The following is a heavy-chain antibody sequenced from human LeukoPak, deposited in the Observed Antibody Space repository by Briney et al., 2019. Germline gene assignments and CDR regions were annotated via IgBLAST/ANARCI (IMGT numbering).Heavy chain of an antibody. V-gene: IGHV3-21*01. D-gene: IGHD3-22*01. Sequence: GWSLRLSCAASGFTFSSYSMNWVRLAPGKGLEWVSSVSTSSIYIYYADSVKGRFSISRDNARISLYLQMNSLRAEDTAVYYCARVAPDYYDPGDYWGQGTLVTVSS. CDR1: GFTFSSYS. CDR2: VSTSSIYI. CDR3: ARVAPDYYDPGDY. J-gene: IGHJ4*02.